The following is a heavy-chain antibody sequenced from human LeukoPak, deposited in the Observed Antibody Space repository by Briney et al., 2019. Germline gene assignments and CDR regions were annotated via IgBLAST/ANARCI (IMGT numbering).Heavy chain of an antibody. J-gene: IGHJ4*02. Sequence: PGGSLRLSCAASGFTFSSYAMHWVRQAPGKGLEWAAVISYDGSNKYYADSVKGRFTISRDNSKNTLYLQMNSLRAEDTAVYYCARELSSSWPFDYWGQGTLVTVSS. CDR2: ISYDGSNK. CDR1: GFTFSSYA. CDR3: ARELSSSWPFDY. D-gene: IGHD6-13*01. V-gene: IGHV3-30-3*01.